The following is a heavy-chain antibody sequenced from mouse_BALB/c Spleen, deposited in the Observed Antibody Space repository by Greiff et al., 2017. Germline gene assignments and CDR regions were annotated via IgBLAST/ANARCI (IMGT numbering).Heavy chain of an antibody. CDR3: ARGGGSSYWYFDV. V-gene: IGHV5-6-3*01. CDR1: GFTFSSYG. D-gene: IGHD1-1*01. Sequence: EVQVVESGGGLVQPGGSLKLSCAASGFTFSSYGMSWVRQTPDKRLELVATINSNGGSTYYPDSVKGRFTISRDNAKNTLYLQMSSLKSEDTAMYYCARGGGSSYWYFDVWGAGTTVTVSS. J-gene: IGHJ1*01. CDR2: INSNGGST.